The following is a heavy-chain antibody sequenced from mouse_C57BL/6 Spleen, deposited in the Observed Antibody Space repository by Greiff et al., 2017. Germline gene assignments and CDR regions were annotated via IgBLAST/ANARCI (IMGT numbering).Heavy chain of an antibody. V-gene: IGHV1-53*01. J-gene: IGHJ2*01. CDR2: INPSNGGT. Sequence: QVQLQQPGTELVKPGASVKLSCKASGYTFTSYWMPWVKQRPGQGLEWIGNINPSNGGTNYNEKFKSKATLTVDKSSSTPYMQLSSLTSEDSAVYYCAREGTTVVARGFDYWGQGTTLTVSS. CDR1: GYTFTSYW. CDR3: AREGTTVVARGFDY. D-gene: IGHD1-1*01.